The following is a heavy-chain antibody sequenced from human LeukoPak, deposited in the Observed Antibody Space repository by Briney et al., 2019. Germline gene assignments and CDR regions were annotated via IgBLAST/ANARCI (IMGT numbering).Heavy chain of an antibody. CDR1: GFTFSVYY. CDR3: ARGVLWSGYFYFDY. V-gene: IGHV3-72*01. Sequence: PGGSLRLSCAVSGFTFSVYYMDWVRQAPGKGLEWVGPIKNKANSYTTEYAASVKGRFTISRDDSKNSLYLQMNSLKAEDTAMYYCARGVLWSGYFYFDYWGQGTLVTVSS. D-gene: IGHD3-3*01. J-gene: IGHJ4*02. CDR2: IKNKANSYTT.